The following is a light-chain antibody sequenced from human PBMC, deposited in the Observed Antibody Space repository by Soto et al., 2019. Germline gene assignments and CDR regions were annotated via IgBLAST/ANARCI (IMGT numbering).Light chain of an antibody. CDR3: QQRSNWPPIT. J-gene: IGKJ5*01. V-gene: IGKV1-5*03. Sequence: DYQVNQSPSTLSASVGDRVTITCRASQNIYTWLAWYQQKPGIAPKLLIHKASTLESGVPSRFSGSGSGTDFTLTISSLEPEDFAVYYCQQRSNWPPITFGQGTRLEIK. CDR1: QNIYTW. CDR2: KAS.